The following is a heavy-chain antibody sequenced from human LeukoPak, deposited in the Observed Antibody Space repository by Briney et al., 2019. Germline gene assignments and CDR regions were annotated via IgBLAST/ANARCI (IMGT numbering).Heavy chain of an antibody. D-gene: IGHD1-1*01. CDR3: ARAIGASGTDF. V-gene: IGHV3-66*01. J-gene: IGHJ4*02. CDR1: GFTVNFNY. CDR2: IHSGGDT. Sequence: GGSLRLSCAASGFTVNFNYMFWVRQSPGKGLEWVSVIHSGGDTSYSDSVKGRFTISRDRSKNTLYLQMNSLRANDTAVYYCARAIGASGTDFWGQGTLVTVSS.